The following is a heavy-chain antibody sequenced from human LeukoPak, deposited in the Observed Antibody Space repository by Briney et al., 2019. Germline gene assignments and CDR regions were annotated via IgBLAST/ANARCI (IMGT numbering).Heavy chain of an antibody. J-gene: IGHJ3*02. CDR1: GYTFTGYY. V-gene: IGHV1-2*02. CDR3: ASSIAVAGDAFDI. Sequence: ASVKVSCKASGYTFTGYYMHWVRRAPGQGLEGMGWINPNSGGTNYAQKFQGRVTMTRETSISTAYMELSRLRSDDTAVYYCASSIAVAGDAFDIWGQGTMVTVSS. CDR2: INPNSGGT. D-gene: IGHD6-19*01.